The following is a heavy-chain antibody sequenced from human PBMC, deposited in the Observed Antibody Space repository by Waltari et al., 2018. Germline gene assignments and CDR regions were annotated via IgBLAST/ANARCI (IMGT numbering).Heavy chain of an antibody. D-gene: IGHD3-3*01. V-gene: IGHV3-53*01. Sequence: DVQLLESGGGVTQGGGSLRLSCLVSGFAVRSQFMAWVRQAPGKGLEWVAIIYPGAATYYADSVKGRFTISRDNSLNTIYLHMNSLRADDTATYYCTGPQSDYDFWSGFFDYWGQGTLVTVSS. J-gene: IGHJ4*02. CDR1: GFAVRSQF. CDR3: TGPQSDYDFWSGFFDY. CDR2: IYPGAAT.